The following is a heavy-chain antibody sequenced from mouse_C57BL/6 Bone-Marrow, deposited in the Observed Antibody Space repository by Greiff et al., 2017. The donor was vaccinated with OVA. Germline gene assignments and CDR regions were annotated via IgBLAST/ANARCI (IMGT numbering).Heavy chain of an antibody. CDR1: GYTFTSYW. J-gene: IGHJ2*01. D-gene: IGHD4-1*01. CDR2: IDPSDSYT. CDR3: ARGTNTGTHY. Sequence: VQLQQPGAELVKPGASVKLSCKASGYTFTSYWMQWVKQRPGQGLEWIGEIDPSDSYTNYNQKFKGMATLTVDTSSSTAYMQLSSLTSEDSAVYYCARGTNTGTHYWGQGTTLTVSS. V-gene: IGHV1-50*01.